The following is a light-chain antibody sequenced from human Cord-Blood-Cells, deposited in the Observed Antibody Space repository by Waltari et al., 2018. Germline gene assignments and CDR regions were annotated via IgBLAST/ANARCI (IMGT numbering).Light chain of an antibody. Sequence: DIVMPRSQLSLPFPPGDPASISSRPSQSLLHLNGYNYLDWYLKKPGQSPQLLIYLGSNRASGVPDRFSGSGSGTDFTLKISRVEAEDVGVYYCMQALQTPRTFGQGTKVEIK. CDR3: MQALQTPRT. CDR2: LGS. J-gene: IGKJ1*01. CDR1: QSLLHLNGYNY. V-gene: IGKV2-28*01.